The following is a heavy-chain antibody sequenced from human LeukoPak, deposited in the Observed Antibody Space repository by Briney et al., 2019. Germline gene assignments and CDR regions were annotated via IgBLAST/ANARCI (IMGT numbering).Heavy chain of an antibody. J-gene: IGHJ4*02. CDR3: VAGYDY. Sequence: GQGFEWMGRINPNSGATNYAYKFQGRVTMTRDTSISTAYMEVSSLRSDDTAVYYCVAGYDYWGQGTVVAVSS. V-gene: IGHV1-2*06. CDR2: INPNSGAT. D-gene: IGHD1-14*01.